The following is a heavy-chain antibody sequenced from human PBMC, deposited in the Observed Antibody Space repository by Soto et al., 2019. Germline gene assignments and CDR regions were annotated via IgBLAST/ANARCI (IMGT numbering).Heavy chain of an antibody. D-gene: IGHD1-1*01. CDR2: INHSGST. Sequence: PSETLSLTCAVYGGSFSGYYWSWIRQPPGKGLEWIGEINHSGSTNYNPSLKSRVTISVDTSKNQFSLKLSSVTAADTAVYYCARSSLGTHWFDPWGQGTLVTVSS. J-gene: IGHJ5*02. CDR3: ARSSLGTHWFDP. V-gene: IGHV4-34*01. CDR1: GGSFSGYY.